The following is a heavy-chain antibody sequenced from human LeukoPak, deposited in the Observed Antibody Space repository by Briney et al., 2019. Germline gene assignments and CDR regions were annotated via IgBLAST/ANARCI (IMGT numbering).Heavy chain of an antibody. CDR2: IYPGDSDT. D-gene: IGHD6-19*01. CDR3: ARAGYSSGWYSNKGNWFDP. V-gene: IGHV5-51*01. J-gene: IGHJ5*02. CDR1: GYSFTSYW. Sequence: GESLKISCKSSGYSFTSYWIGWVRQMPGKGLKWMGIIYPGDSDTRYSPSFQGQVTISADKSISTAYLQWSSLKASDTAMYYCARAGYSSGWYSNKGNWFDPWGQGTLVTVSS.